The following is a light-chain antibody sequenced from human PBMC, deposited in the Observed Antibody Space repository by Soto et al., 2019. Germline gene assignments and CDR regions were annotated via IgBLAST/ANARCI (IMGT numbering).Light chain of an antibody. CDR3: QVWDSSSNHYV. CDR1: RIGRKS. V-gene: IGLV3-21*04. J-gene: IGLJ1*01. CDR2: YDN. Sequence: SYELTQAPSESVAPGETASISCGGDRIGRKSVHWYQQKPGRAPVLVMYYDNDRPSEIPERFSGFNSGNTATLDISGVEAGDEADYYCQVWDSSSNHYVFGPGTKVTVL.